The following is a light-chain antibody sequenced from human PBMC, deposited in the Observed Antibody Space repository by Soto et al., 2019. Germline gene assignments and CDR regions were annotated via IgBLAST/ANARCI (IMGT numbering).Light chain of an antibody. Sequence: NVFSMSLGALSLSPGERATLSCRASQSVSSSYLAWYQQRPGQVPRLLIYGASSRATGIPDRFSGSGSGTEFTLTISSLQSEDFAVYYCQQYDKWPRWTFGQGTKVDIK. V-gene: IGKV3-20*01. J-gene: IGKJ1*01. CDR2: GAS. CDR3: QQYDKWPRWT. CDR1: QSVSSSY.